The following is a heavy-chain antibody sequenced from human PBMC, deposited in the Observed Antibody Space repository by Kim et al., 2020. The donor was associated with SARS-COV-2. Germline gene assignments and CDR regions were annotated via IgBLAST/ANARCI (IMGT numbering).Heavy chain of an antibody. CDR2: ISSSSSTI. J-gene: IGHJ5*02. CDR3: ASRGMVRGPSLGWFDP. V-gene: IGHV3-48*02. D-gene: IGHD3-10*01. CDR1: GFTFSSYS. Sequence: GGSLRLSCAASGFTFSSYSMNWVRQAPGKGLEWVSYISSSSSTIYYADSVKGRFTISRDNAKNSLYLQMNSLRDEDTAVYYCASRGMVRGPSLGWFDPWGQGTLVTVSS.